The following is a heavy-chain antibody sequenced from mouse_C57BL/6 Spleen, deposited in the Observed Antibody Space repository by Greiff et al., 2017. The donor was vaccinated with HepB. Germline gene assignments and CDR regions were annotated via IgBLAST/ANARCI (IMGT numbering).Heavy chain of an antibody. V-gene: IGHV1-19*01. D-gene: IGHD3-3*01. CDR2: INPYNGGT. CDR1: GYTFTDYY. J-gene: IGHJ2*01. CDR3: ARDGDERVYFDY. Sequence: EVKLQESGPVLVKPGASVKMSCKASGYTFTDYYMNWVKQSHGKSLEWIGVINPYNGGTSYNQKFKGKATLTVDKSSSTAYMELNSLTSEDSAVYYCARDGDERVYFDYWGQGTTLTVSS.